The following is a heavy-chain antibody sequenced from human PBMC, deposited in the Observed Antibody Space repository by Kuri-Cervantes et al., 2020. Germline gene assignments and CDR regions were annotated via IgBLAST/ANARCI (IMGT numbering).Heavy chain of an antibody. CDR2: IIPIFGTA. J-gene: IGHJ4*02. Sequence: SVKVSCKASGYTFTSYGISWVRQAPGQGLEWMGGIIPIFGTANYAQKFQGRVTITTDESTSTAYMELSSLRSEDTAVYYCARGELDIVVVPAAPTTVTWDDWSQGTLVTVSS. CDR3: ARGELDIVVVPAAPTTVTWDD. CDR1: GYTFTSYG. D-gene: IGHD2-2*03. V-gene: IGHV1-69*05.